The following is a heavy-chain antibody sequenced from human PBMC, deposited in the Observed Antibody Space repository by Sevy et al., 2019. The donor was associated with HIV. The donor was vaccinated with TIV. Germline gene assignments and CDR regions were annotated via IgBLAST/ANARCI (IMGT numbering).Heavy chain of an antibody. J-gene: IGHJ6*03. CDR2: ISGSGTRT. Sequence: GGSLRLSCAVSGFSFDSYGMTWVRQAPGKGLEWVSGISGSGTRTYYADSVKGRFSISRDNSKNRLYLQMNSLRSEDTGIYYCAKGGGGHYDPDEIGYYFYYYNMDVWGKGTTVIVSS. CDR1: GFSFDSYG. CDR3: AKGGGGHYDPDEIGYYFYYYNMDV. V-gene: IGHV3-23*01. D-gene: IGHD3-22*01.